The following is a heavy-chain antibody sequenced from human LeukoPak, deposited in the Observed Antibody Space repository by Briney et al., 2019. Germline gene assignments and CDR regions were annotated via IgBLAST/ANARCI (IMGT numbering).Heavy chain of an antibody. J-gene: IGHJ4*02. Sequence: GGSLRLSCAASGFTFSRYWMSWVRQAPGKGLEWVSDVNWNGRSTTYADSVRGRFTISRDNAKSSLSLQMNSLRAEDTALYYCARDRGHYNSGSILDYWGQGTQVTVSS. CDR2: VNWNGRST. CDR3: ARDRGHYNSGSILDY. V-gene: IGHV3-20*04. CDR1: GFTFSRYW. D-gene: IGHD3-10*01.